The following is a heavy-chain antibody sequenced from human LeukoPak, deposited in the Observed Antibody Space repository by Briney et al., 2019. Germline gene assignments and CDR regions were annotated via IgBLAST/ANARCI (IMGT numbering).Heavy chain of an antibody. D-gene: IGHD4-17*01. CDR2: ISNSGSNP. V-gene: IGHV3-23*01. CDR1: GCTFSNYA. Sequence: GGSLRLSCAASGCTFSNYAMSWVRQAPGKGLEWVSTISNSGSNPYYADSVKGRFTISRDNSKNTLYLQMNSLKAEDTAIYYCAKCLRGVTTGPHYWGQGTLVTVSS. CDR3: AKCLRGVTTGPHY. J-gene: IGHJ4*02.